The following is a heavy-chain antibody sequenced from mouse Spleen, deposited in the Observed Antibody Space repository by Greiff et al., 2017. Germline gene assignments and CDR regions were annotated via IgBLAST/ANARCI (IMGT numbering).Heavy chain of an antibody. Sequence: EVKVVESGGGLVQPGGSRKLSCAASGFTFSSFGMHWVRQAPEKGLEWVAYISSGSSTIYYADTVKGRFTISRDNPKNTLFLQMTSLRSEDTAMYYCARDYDYRFPYWYFDVWGAGTTVTVSS. CDR1: GFTFSSFG. J-gene: IGHJ1*01. D-gene: IGHD2-4*01. CDR2: ISSGSSTI. V-gene: IGHV5-17*02. CDR3: ARDYDYRFPYWYFDV.